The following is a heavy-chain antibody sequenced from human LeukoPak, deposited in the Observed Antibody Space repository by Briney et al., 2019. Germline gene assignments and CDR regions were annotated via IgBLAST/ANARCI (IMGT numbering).Heavy chain of an antibody. V-gene: IGHV3-23*01. CDR2: ISGSGGST. J-gene: IGHJ4*02. Sequence: GGSLRLSCAASGFTFSSYAMSWVRQAPGKGLEWVSAISGSGGSTYYADSVKGRFTISRDSSKNTLYLQMNSLRAEDTAVYYCAKDGYSYGPYTYFDYWGQGTLVTVSS. CDR1: GFTFSSYA. D-gene: IGHD5-18*01. CDR3: AKDGYSYGPYTYFDY.